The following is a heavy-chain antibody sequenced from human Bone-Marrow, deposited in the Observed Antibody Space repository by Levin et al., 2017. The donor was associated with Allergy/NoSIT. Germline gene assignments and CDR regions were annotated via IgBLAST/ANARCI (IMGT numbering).Heavy chain of an antibody. CDR2: IYYSGST. J-gene: IGHJ6*02. CDR3: AKVIVRKSTSSAYGLDV. V-gene: IGHV4-59*01. D-gene: IGHD2-2*01. Sequence: SCTVSGGSISNYYWSWIRQPPGKGLEWIGYIYYSGSTSYNPSLKSRVTISVDTSKNHFSLKLSSVTAADTAVYYCAKVIVRKSTSSAYGLDVWGQGTTVTVSS. CDR1: GGSISNYY.